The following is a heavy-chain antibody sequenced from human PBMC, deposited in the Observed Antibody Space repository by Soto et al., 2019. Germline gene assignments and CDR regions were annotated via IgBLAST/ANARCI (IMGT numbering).Heavy chain of an antibody. CDR2: IYSSGST. J-gene: IGHJ5*02. V-gene: IGHV4-4*07. CDR1: GGAISGYY. Sequence: QVQLQESGPGLVKPSETLSLNCTVTGGAISGYYWTWIRQSDGEGLEWIGRIYSSGSTNYNPSLKSRVTISLDTSMNSFSLRLSSVTAADTAVYYCARGQRFSDWFDPWGQGTLVTVSS. D-gene: IGHD3-3*01. CDR3: ARGQRFSDWFDP.